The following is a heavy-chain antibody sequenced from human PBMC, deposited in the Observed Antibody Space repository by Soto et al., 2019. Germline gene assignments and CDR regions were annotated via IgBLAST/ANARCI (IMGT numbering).Heavy chain of an antibody. CDR2: IWHDGRNK. CDR1: GFTFSSYG. Sequence: GVSLRRCWAESGFTFSSYGMHWFRQGLGKGLGCVAFIWHDGRNKYYAESVKGRFTISRDNSKNTLYLQMNSLRAEDTAVYDCARDYYGSGSYLYGKDVWGQGTTVPVSS. CDR3: ARDYYGSGSYLYGKDV. V-gene: IGHV3-33*01. J-gene: IGHJ6*02. D-gene: IGHD3-10*01.